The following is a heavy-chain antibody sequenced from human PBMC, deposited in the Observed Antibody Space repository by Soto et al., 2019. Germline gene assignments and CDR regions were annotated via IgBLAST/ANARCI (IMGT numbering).Heavy chain of an antibody. CDR3: ARDRRGYSYGDAFDI. Sequence: GGSLRLSCAASGFTFSSYEMNWVRQAPGKGLEWVSYISSSGSTIYYADSVKGRFTISRDNAKNSLYLQMNSLRAEDTAVYYCARDRRGYSYGDAFDIWGQGTMVTVSS. D-gene: IGHD5-18*01. CDR2: ISSSGSTI. V-gene: IGHV3-48*03. CDR1: GFTFSSYE. J-gene: IGHJ3*02.